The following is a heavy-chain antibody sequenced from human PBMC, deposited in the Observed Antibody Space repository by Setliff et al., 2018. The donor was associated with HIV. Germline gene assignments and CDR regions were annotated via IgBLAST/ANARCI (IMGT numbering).Heavy chain of an antibody. CDR1: GYTFTDYY. CDR2: ISPSSGST. J-gene: IGHJ1*01. Sequence: ASVKVSCKASGYTFTDYYMHWVRQAPGQGLEWMGIISPSSGSTTYAQKFQGRVTMTRDTSTSTVYMERSSLRSEDTAVYYCARDPAPSSSASYFQHWGQGTPVTVSS. CDR3: ARDPAPSSSASYFQH. V-gene: IGHV1-46*01. D-gene: IGHD6-6*01.